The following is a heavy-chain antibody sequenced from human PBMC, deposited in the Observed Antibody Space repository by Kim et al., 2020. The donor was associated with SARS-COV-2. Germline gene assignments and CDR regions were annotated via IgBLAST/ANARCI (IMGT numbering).Heavy chain of an antibody. D-gene: IGHD6-19*01. V-gene: IGHV3-30*18. Sequence: GGSLRLSCAASGFTFSSYGMHWVRQAPGKGLEWVAVISYDGSNKYYADSVKGRFTISRDNSKNTLYLQMNSLRAEDTAVYYCAKDPNAVAGPFDYWGQGTLVTVSS. CDR1: GFTFSSYG. CDR3: AKDPNAVAGPFDY. CDR2: ISYDGSNK. J-gene: IGHJ4*02.